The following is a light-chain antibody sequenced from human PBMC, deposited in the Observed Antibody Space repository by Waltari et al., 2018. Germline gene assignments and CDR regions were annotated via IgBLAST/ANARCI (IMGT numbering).Light chain of an antibody. J-gene: IGLJ2*01. V-gene: IGLV4-69*01. CDR1: RGPSSYL. CDR3: QTWGDGTVV. Sequence: QLVLTQSPSSSASLGPTVQLTCTLSRGPSSYLIARTPQQPEKGPRYLMKLNSDGSHNKGDGIPDRFSGSSSGAERYLTISSLQSEDEADYYCQTWGDGTVVFGGGTKLTVL. CDR2: LNSDGSH.